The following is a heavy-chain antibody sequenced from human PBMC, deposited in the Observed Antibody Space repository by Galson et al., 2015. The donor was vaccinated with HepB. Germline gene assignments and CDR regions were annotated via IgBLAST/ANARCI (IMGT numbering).Heavy chain of an antibody. D-gene: IGHD3-10*01. Sequence: SVKVSCKASGYTFTGYYMHWVRQAPGQGLEWMGWINPNSGGTNYAQKFQGRVTMTRDTSISTAYMELSRLRSDDTAVYYCARNNYYGSGSSPPYFDYWGQGTLVTVSS. V-gene: IGHV1-2*02. CDR1: GYTFTGYY. CDR2: INPNSGGT. CDR3: ARNNYYGSGSSPPYFDY. J-gene: IGHJ4*02.